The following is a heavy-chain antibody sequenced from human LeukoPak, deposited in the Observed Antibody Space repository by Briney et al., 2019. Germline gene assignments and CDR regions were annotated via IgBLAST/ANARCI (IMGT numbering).Heavy chain of an antibody. V-gene: IGHV4-59*01. Sequence: SETLSLTCTVSGGSISSYYWSWIRQPAGKGLEWIGYIYYSGSTNYNPSLKSRVTISVDTSKNQFSLKLSSVTAADTAVYYCARAGYSGYGNAFDIWGQGTMVTVSS. CDR3: ARAGYSGYGNAFDI. J-gene: IGHJ3*02. D-gene: IGHD5-12*01. CDR1: GGSISSYY. CDR2: IYYSGST.